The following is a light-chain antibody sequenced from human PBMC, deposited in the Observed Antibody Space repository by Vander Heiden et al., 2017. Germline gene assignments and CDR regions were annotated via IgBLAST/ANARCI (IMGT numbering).Light chain of an antibody. CDR1: QSVLHSNGYNY. V-gene: IGKV2-28*01. CDR2: LGS. J-gene: IGKJ4*01. CDR3: RQALQTPLT. Sequence: DIVMTQSTLSLPVTPGEPASISCRSSQSVLHSNGYNYLDWYLQKPGQSPQLLIYLGSNRASGVPDRFSGSGSGTDFTLKISRVEAEDVGVYYCRQALQTPLTFGGGTKVEIK.